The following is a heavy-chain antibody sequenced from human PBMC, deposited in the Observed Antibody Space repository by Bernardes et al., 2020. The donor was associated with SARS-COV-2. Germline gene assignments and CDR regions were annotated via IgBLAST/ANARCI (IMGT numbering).Heavy chain of an antibody. CDR1: GFTFSSYG. J-gene: IGHJ5*02. CDR2: IWYDGSNK. CDR3: ARDLKLDLGCSSTSCSLDWFDP. Sequence: GGSLRLSCAASGFTFSSYGMHWVRQAPGKGLEWVAVIWYDGSNKYYADSVKGRFTISRDNSKNTLYLQMNSLRAEDTAVYYCARDLKLDLGCSSTSCSLDWFDPWGQGTLVTVSS. V-gene: IGHV3-33*08. D-gene: IGHD2-2*01.